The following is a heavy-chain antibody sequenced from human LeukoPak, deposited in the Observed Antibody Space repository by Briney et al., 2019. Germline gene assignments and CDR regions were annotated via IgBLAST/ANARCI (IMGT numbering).Heavy chain of an antibody. V-gene: IGHV4-59*01. CDR1: GGSIRSYY. Sequence: SETLSLTCTVSGGSIRSYYWSWIRQPPGKGLEWIGYIYYSGSTNYNPSLKSRVTISVDTSKNQFSLKLSSVTAADTAVYYCAALGLAAFDIWGQGTMVTVSS. CDR3: AALGLAAFDI. CDR2: IYYSGST. J-gene: IGHJ3*02. D-gene: IGHD6-19*01.